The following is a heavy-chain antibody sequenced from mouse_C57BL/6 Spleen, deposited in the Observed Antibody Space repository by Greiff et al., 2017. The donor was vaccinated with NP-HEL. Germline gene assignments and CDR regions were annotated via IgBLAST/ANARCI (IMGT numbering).Heavy chain of an antibody. V-gene: IGHV3-6*01. CDR2: ISYDGSN. J-gene: IGHJ3*01. Sequence: DVQLQESGPGLVKPSQSLSLTCSVTGYSITSGYYWNWIRQFPGNKLEWMGYISYDGSNNYNPSLKNRISITRDTSKNQFFLKLNSVTTEDTATYYCARDYGSSYSFAYWGQGTLVTVSA. CDR3: ARDYGSSYSFAY. CDR1: GYSITSGYY. D-gene: IGHD1-1*01.